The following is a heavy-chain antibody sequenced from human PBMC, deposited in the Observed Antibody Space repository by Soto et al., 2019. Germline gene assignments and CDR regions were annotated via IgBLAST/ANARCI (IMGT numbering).Heavy chain of an antibody. D-gene: IGHD3-10*01. Sequence: DVQLLESGGDLVQPGGSLRLPGTPSGLILISYARSWSARAQGKGLDWVSSVSAGGDMKSNSDSVKGRFTISRVNSNNALFLQMNSLRIEDTALYYCARGDRGGSGSPASYYYSGLDVWGQGTTVTVS. V-gene: IGHV3-23*01. CDR3: ARGDRGGSGSPASYYYSGLDV. J-gene: IGHJ6*02. CDR2: VSAGGDMK. CDR1: GLILISYA.